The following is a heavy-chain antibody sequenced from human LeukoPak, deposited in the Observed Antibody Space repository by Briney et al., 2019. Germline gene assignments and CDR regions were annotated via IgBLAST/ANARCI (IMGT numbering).Heavy chain of an antibody. D-gene: IGHD3-3*01. Sequence: SETLSLTCTVSGGSMSYYYWTWIRQTPGKGLEWIGYKYYDGNSGNTNYNPSLESRVTISVDTSKNHVSLNLTSVTAADTAVYYCAKGLKERITIFGVVSRRYNWFDPWGQGTLVTVSS. J-gene: IGHJ5*02. CDR3: AKGLKERITIFGVVSRRYNWFDP. CDR2: KYYDGNSGNT. CDR1: GGSMSYYY. V-gene: IGHV4-59*01.